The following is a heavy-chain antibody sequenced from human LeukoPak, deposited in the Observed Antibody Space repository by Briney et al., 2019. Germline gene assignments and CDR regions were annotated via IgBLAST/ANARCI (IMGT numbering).Heavy chain of an antibody. D-gene: IGHD3-22*01. J-gene: IGHJ4*02. CDR3: ARDYLDYYDSSGYYYP. CDR2: IKQDGSEK. CDR1: GFTFSSYW. Sequence: GGSLRLSCAASGFTFSSYWMSWVRQAPGKGLEWVANIKQDGSEKYYVDSVKGRFTISRDNAKNSLYLQMNSLRAEDTAVYYCARDYLDYYDSSGYYYPWGQGTLVTVSS. V-gene: IGHV3-7*03.